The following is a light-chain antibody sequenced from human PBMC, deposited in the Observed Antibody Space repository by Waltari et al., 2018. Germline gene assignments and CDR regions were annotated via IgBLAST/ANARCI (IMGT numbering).Light chain of an antibody. J-gene: IGLJ3*02. Sequence: QSALTQPASVSGSPGQSITLSCTGTSSDVGGYNSVSWYQQHPGKAPKLMIYDVSKRPSGVSNRFSGSKSGNTASLTISGLQAEDEADYYCSSYTSSSTWVFGGGTKLTVL. CDR2: DVS. CDR3: SSYTSSSTWV. CDR1: SSDVGGYNS. V-gene: IGLV2-14*01.